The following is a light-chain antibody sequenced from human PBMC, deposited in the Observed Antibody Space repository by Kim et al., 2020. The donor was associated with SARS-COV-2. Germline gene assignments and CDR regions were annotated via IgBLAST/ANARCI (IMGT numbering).Light chain of an antibody. CDR3: QSANSVPPWA. J-gene: IGKJ1*01. V-gene: IGKV1-12*01. CDR1: QDISNW. Sequence: DIQMIQSPSSVSASVGDRLTITCRASQDISNWLAWYQQKPGRAPEMMIYAASSLHGGVPSRFSASGSGTYFTLTITGLQPEDFATYYCQSANSVPPWAFGQGTKVDIK. CDR2: AAS.